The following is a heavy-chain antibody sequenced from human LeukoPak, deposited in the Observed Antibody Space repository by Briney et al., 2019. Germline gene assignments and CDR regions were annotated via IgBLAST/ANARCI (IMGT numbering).Heavy chain of an antibody. CDR3: ARDKVTVTGNWFDP. CDR1: GGSISSYY. Sequence: SETLSLTCTVSGGSISSYYWSWIRQPPGKGLEWIGYIYYTGSTYYNPSFKSRALISVDTSKYQFSLDLSSVTAADTAVYYCARDKVTVTGNWFDPWGQGTLVTVSS. J-gene: IGHJ5*02. D-gene: IGHD4-17*01. CDR2: IYYTGST. V-gene: IGHV4-59*06.